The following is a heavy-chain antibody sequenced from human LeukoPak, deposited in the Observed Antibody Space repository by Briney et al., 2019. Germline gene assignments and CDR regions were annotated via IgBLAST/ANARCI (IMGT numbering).Heavy chain of an antibody. Sequence: SSETLSLTCTVSGGSISSSSYYWGWIRQPPGKGLEWIGSIHYSGSTYYNPSLKSRVTISVDTSKNQFSLKLSSVTAADTAVYYCVEYDPDAFDIWGQGTMVTVSS. CDR3: VEYDPDAFDI. J-gene: IGHJ3*02. CDR2: IHYSGST. D-gene: IGHD3-3*01. V-gene: IGHV4-39*01. CDR1: GGSISSSSYY.